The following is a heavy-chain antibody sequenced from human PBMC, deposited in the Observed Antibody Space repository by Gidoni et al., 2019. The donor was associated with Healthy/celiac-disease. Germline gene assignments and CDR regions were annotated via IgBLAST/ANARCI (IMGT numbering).Heavy chain of an antibody. CDR1: GYTFTRHY. V-gene: IGHV1-2*02. J-gene: IGHJ4*02. CDR2: INPNSGGT. Sequence: QVQLVQSGAEVKKPGASVKVSCKASGYTFTRHYMHSGRQAPGQGLEWMGWINPNSGGTNYAQKFQGRVTMTRDTSISTAYMELSRLRSDDTAVYYCARARDQYDFWSGYQAAYYFDYWGQGTLVTVSS. D-gene: IGHD3-3*01. CDR3: ARARDQYDFWSGYQAAYYFDY.